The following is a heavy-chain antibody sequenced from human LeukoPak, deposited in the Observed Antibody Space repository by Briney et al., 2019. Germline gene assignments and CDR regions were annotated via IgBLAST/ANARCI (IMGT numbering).Heavy chain of an antibody. J-gene: IGHJ4*01. CDR1: GFTFDDYW. Sequence: PGGSLRLSCGASGFTFDDYWMSWVRQAPGQGLEWVANINQDGSEKYYLDSAKGRFTISRDNARNSLYLQVNSLRAEDAAVYYCGKGGSFISVQYWGHGTQVTVSS. D-gene: IGHD6-13*01. CDR2: INQDGSEK. V-gene: IGHV3-7*01. CDR3: GKGGSFISVQY.